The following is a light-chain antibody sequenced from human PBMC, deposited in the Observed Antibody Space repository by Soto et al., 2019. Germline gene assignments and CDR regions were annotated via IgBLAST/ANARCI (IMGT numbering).Light chain of an antibody. J-gene: IGKJ1*01. Sequence: EIVMTHSPATLSVSPCERATLSFSASQSVNTNVAWYQQEPGQAPRLLIYGASTRATGIPARFSGSVSGTEFALTISSLQSEDFAVYYCQQYNNWPRTFGQGTKVDIK. V-gene: IGKV3D-15*01. CDR2: GAS. CDR1: QSVNTN. CDR3: QQYNNWPRT.